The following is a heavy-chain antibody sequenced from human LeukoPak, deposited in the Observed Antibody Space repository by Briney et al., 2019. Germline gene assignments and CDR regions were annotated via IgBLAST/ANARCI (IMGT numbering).Heavy chain of an antibody. CDR3: ARGASGTYYIADSHYYNVDV. J-gene: IGHJ6*02. D-gene: IGHD3-10*01. V-gene: IGHV1-18*01. Sequence: SVKVSCKASGYTFINYGVNWLRQAPGQGLEWMGWINTYNGNTNNAHKFQGRVSMTTDTSTNTAYMELRSLSSDDTAIYYCARGASGTYYIADSHYYNVDVWGQGTTVTVS. CDR2: INTYNGNT. CDR1: GYTFINYG.